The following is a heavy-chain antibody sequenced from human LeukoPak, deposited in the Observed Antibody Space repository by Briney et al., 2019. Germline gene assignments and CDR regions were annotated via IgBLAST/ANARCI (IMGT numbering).Heavy chain of an antibody. J-gene: IGHJ6*03. Sequence: PSETLSLTCTVSGGSISSYYWSWIRQPPGKGLEWIGYIHYSGSTNYNPSLKSRVTISVDTSKNQFSLKLSSVTAADTAVYYCARGTVGYYYYMDVWGKGTTVTVSS. CDR1: GGSISSYY. CDR2: IHYSGST. D-gene: IGHD4-17*01. V-gene: IGHV4-59*01. CDR3: ARGTVGYYYYMDV.